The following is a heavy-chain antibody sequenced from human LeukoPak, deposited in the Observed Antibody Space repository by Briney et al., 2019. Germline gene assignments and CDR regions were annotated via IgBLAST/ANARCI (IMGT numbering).Heavy chain of an antibody. V-gene: IGHV4-4*07. CDR3: ARGPYYSNALGHFDY. CDR2: IYSSGST. CDR1: GGSISSNY. Sequence: SETLSLTCTVSGGSISSNYWSWIRQPAGEGLEWIGRIYSSGSTNYNPSLKSRVSMSADTSTNQFSLNLSSVTAADTAVYYCARGPYYSNALGHFDYWGQGTLVTVSS. D-gene: IGHD4-11*01. J-gene: IGHJ4*02.